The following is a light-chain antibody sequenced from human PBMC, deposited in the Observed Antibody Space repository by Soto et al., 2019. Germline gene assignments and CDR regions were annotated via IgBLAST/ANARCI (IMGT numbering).Light chain of an antibody. CDR2: AAS. CDR1: QSIASY. Sequence: DIQMTQSPSSLSASVGDRVTITCRASQSIASYLTWYQQKPGKAPKILIYAASNLQSGVPSRFSGSGSGTDFTLTIRSLQPEDFATYYCQQSYTSPWTFGQGTKVEIK. V-gene: IGKV1-39*01. J-gene: IGKJ1*01. CDR3: QQSYTSPWT.